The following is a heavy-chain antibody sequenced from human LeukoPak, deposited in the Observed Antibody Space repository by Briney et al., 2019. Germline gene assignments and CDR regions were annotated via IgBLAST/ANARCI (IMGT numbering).Heavy chain of an antibody. CDR1: GGSINSGSYY. V-gene: IGHV4-61*02. J-gene: IGHJ4*02. CDR2: ISTSGST. D-gene: IGHD5-12*01. Sequence: SETLPLTCTVSGGSINSGSYYWSWIRQPVGKGLEWIGRISTSGSTNYNPSLKSRVTMSVDTSKNQFSLMLSSVTAADTAVYYCTRDSSGYDWFYDYWGQGILVTVSS. CDR3: TRDSSGYDWFYDY.